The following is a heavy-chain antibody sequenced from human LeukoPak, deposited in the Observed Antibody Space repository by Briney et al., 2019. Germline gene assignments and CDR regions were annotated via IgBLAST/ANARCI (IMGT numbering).Heavy chain of an antibody. CDR2: IYYSGST. D-gene: IGHD3-22*01. CDR1: GGSFSSYY. Sequence: SETLSLTCAVYGGSFSSYYWGWIRQPPGKGLEWIGSIYYSGSTYYNPSLKSRVTISVDTSKNQFSLKLSSVAAADTAVYYCARDSYDSSGYRDYWGQGTLVTVSS. J-gene: IGHJ4*02. CDR3: ARDSYDSSGYRDY. V-gene: IGHV4-39*07.